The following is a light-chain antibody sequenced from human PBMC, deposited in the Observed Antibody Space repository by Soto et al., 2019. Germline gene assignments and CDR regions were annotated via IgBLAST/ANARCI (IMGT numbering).Light chain of an antibody. CDR2: WAS. CDR3: QQYYGTPYT. J-gene: IGKJ2*01. Sequence: DIVMTQSPDSLAVSLGERATINCKSSQSVLSSSNDKNYLAWYQKKPGQAPKLLIYWASMRESGVPDRFSGSGSGTEFTLTIGSLQSEDVAVYYCQQYYGTPYTFGQGTKLEIK. CDR1: QSVLSSSNDKNY. V-gene: IGKV4-1*01.